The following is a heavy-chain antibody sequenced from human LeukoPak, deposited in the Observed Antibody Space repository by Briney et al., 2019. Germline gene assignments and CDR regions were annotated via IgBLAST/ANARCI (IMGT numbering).Heavy chain of an antibody. CDR3: AKGLNYYGSGSLNY. CDR2: ISGSGGTT. J-gene: IGHJ4*02. V-gene: IGHV3-23*01. Sequence: GGPLSLSCAASGFTFTSYPMIWARQAPGRGLEWFSAISGSGGTTYYADSVKGRFTISRDNSKNTLYLQMNSLRAEDTAVYYCAKGLNYYGSGSLNYWGQGTLVTVSS. D-gene: IGHD3-10*01. CDR1: GFTFTSYP.